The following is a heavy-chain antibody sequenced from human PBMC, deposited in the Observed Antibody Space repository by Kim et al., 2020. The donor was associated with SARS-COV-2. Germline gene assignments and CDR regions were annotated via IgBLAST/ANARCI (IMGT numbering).Heavy chain of an antibody. J-gene: IGHJ5*02. CDR1: DGSFSGYY. CDR2: INHSGDT. Sequence: SETLSLTCGVRDGSFSGYYWTWIRQAPGRGLEWIADINHSGDTSYDPSLKGRVTISVDTSKKQISLKVDSVTAADTAVYYCARRGVPLTTFYNSEAYYNRNFFDPWGPGTLVTVSS. CDR3: ARRGVPLTTFYNSEAYYNRNFFDP. V-gene: IGHV4-34*01. D-gene: IGHD3-10*01.